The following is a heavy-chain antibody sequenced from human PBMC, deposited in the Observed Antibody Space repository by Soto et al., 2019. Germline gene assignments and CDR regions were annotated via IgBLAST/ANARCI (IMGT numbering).Heavy chain of an antibody. CDR2: ISGSGGST. V-gene: IGHV3-23*01. CDR3: ASRSSGWYFDS. J-gene: IGHJ4*02. CDR1: GFTFSSYA. D-gene: IGHD6-19*01. Sequence: EVQLLESGGGLVQPGGSLRLSCAASGFTFSSYAMNWVRQAPGKGLEWVSVISGSGGSTYYADSVKGRFTISRDKSKNTLYLQMTSLRAEDTAVYYCASRSSGWYFDSWGQGTLVTVSS.